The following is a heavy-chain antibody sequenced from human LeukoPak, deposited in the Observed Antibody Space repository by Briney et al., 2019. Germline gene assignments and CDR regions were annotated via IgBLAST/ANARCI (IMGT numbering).Heavy chain of an antibody. V-gene: IGHV3-53*01. J-gene: IGHJ4*02. CDR3: AKRRSSSWSPFDY. CDR2: IYSGGST. CDR1: GFTVSSNY. D-gene: IGHD6-13*01. Sequence: PGGSLRLSCAASGFTVSSNYMSWVRQAPGKGLEWVSVIYSGGSTYYADSVKGRFTISRDNSKNTLYLQMNSLRAEDTAVYYCAKRRSSSWSPFDYWGQGTLVTVSS.